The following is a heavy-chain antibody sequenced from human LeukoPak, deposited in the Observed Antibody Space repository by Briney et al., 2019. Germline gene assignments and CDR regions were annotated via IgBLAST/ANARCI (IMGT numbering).Heavy chain of an antibody. CDR1: GFTFSSYW. CDR2: ITSDGSST. V-gene: IGHV3-74*01. CDR3: ARELMGLTMIVVVNPIDY. J-gene: IGHJ4*02. D-gene: IGHD3-22*01. Sequence: PGGSLRLSCAASGFTFSSYWMHWVRQAPGKGLVWVSRITSDGSSTNYADSVKGRFTISRDNAKNSLFLQMNSLRAEDTAVYYCARELMGLTMIVVVNPIDYWGQGTLVTVSS.